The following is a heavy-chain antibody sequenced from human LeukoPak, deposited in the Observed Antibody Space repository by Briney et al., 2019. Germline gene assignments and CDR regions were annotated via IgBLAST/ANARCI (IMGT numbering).Heavy chain of an antibody. J-gene: IGHJ4*02. D-gene: IGHD3-10*01. CDR2: IYYSGST. V-gene: IGHV4-31*03. Sequence: PSQTLSLTCTVSGGSISSGGYYWSWIRQHPGKGLEWIGYIYYSGSTYYNPSLKSRVTISVDTSKNQFSLKLSSVTAADTAEYYCARAVVRGVIYFDYWGQGTLVTVSS. CDR1: GGSISSGGYY. CDR3: ARAVVRGVIYFDY.